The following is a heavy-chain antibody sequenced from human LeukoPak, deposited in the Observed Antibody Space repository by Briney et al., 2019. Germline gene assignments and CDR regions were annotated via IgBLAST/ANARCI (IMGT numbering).Heavy chain of an antibody. Sequence: ASVKVSCKASGGTFSSYAISWVRQAPGQGLEWMGGIIPIFGTANYAQKFQGRVTITADKSTSTAYMELSSLRSEDTAVNYCARSYSGSYFDYWGQGTLVTVSS. D-gene: IGHD1-26*01. CDR3: ARSYSGSYFDY. CDR1: GGTFSSYA. J-gene: IGHJ4*02. CDR2: IIPIFGTA. V-gene: IGHV1-69*06.